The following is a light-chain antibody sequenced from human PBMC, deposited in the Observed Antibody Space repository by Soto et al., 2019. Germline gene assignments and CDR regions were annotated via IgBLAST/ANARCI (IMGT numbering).Light chain of an antibody. CDR3: QQYDNWPSWT. CDR1: QSVKSN. CDR2: GAS. J-gene: IGKJ1*01. Sequence: EVVMTQSPATLSASPGERATLSCRASQSVKSNLAWYQQKPGQAPRLLIYGASTRATGIPARFSGSGSGAEFTLTISSLQSEDLAVYYCQQYDNWPSWTFGQGTKVEIK. V-gene: IGKV3-15*01.